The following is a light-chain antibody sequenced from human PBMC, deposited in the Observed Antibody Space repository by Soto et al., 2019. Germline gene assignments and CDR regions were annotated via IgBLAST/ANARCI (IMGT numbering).Light chain of an antibody. CDR1: QTVSTN. J-gene: IGKJ4*01. CDR3: QQYNKWPLT. V-gene: IGKV3-15*01. CDR2: SAS. Sequence: EVVMTQSTATLSVSPGERVTLSCRASQTVSTNLAWYQQKPGQAPRLLIYSASTGATGIPARFAGSGSGAEFTLTISSLQSEDFAVYYCQQYNKWPLTFGGGTKVEIK.